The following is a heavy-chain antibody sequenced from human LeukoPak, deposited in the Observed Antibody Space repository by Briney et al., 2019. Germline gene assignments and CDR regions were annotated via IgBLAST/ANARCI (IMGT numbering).Heavy chain of an antibody. CDR2: SGST. V-gene: IGHV4-38-2*02. CDR1: GYSISSGYY. J-gene: IGHJ4*02. Sequence: SETLSLTCTVSGYSISSGYYWGWIRQPPGKGLEWIGSGSTYYNPSLKSRVTISVDTSKNQFSLKLSSVTAADTAVYYCAREGPAAIGYYFDYWGQGTLVTVSS. CDR3: AREGPAAIGYYFDY. D-gene: IGHD2-2*01.